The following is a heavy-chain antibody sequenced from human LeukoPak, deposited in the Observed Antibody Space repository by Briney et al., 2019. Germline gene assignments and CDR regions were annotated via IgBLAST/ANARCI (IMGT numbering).Heavy chain of an antibody. Sequence: SETLSLTCTVSGGSISSSSYYWGWIRQPPGKGLEWIGSICYSGSTYYNPSLKSRVTISVDTSKNQFSLKLSSVTAADTAVYYCARAGGYSSGWPYFDYWGQGTLVTVSS. D-gene: IGHD6-19*01. CDR3: ARAGGYSSGWPYFDY. CDR1: GGSISSSSYY. J-gene: IGHJ4*02. V-gene: IGHV4-39*07. CDR2: ICYSGST.